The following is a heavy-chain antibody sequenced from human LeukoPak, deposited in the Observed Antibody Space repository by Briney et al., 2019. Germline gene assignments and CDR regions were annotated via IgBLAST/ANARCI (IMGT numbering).Heavy chain of an antibody. D-gene: IGHD1-14*01. CDR3: ARTPRGADWFDP. V-gene: IGHV3-23*01. Sequence: GGSLRLSCAASGFTFSSYAMSWVRQAPGKGLEWVSAISGSGGSTYYADSVKGRFTISRDNSKNTLYLQMNSLRAEDTAVYYCARTPRGADWFDPWGQGTLVTVSS. J-gene: IGHJ5*02. CDR2: ISGSGGST. CDR1: GFTFSSYA.